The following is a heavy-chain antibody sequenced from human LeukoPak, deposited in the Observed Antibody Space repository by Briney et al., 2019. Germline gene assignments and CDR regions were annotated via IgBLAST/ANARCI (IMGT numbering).Heavy chain of an antibody. D-gene: IGHD3-10*01. CDR2: INTNTGNP. V-gene: IGHV7-4-1*01. Sequence: ASVKVSCKASGYTFTRYAMNWVRQAPGQGLEWMGWINTNTGNPTYAQGFTGRFVFSLDTSVSTAYLQIGSLKAEDTAVYYCARDYWSTSGRGMDVWGQGTTVTVSS. CDR1: GYTFTRYA. J-gene: IGHJ6*02. CDR3: ARDYWSTSGRGMDV.